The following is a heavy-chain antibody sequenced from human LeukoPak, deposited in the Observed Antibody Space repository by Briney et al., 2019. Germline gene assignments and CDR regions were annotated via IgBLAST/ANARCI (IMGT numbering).Heavy chain of an antibody. CDR2: INHSGST. CDR1: GGSFSGYY. D-gene: IGHD1-26*01. V-gene: IGHV4-34*01. CDR3: ARDFDGATPADAFDI. Sequence: SETLSLTCAVYGGSFSGYYWSWIRQPPGKGLEWIGEINHSGSTNYNPSLKSRVTISVDTSKNQFSLKLSSVTAADTAVYYCARDFDGATPADAFDIWGQGTMVTVSS. J-gene: IGHJ3*02.